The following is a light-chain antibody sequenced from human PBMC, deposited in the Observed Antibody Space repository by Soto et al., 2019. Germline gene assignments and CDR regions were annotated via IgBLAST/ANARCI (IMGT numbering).Light chain of an antibody. CDR1: SSDVGGYNY. CDR3: SSYTSDSTLVV. CDR2: DVS. Sequence: QSALTQPASVSGSPGQSITISCTGTSSDVGGYNYVSWYQQHPGKAPKLMIYDVSDRPSGVSNRFSGSKSGNTASLTISGLQAEDDADYYCSSYTSDSTLVVFGGGTKVTVL. J-gene: IGLJ2*01. V-gene: IGLV2-14*01.